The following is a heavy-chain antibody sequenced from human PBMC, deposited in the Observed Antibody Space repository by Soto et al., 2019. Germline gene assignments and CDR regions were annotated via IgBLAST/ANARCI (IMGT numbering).Heavy chain of an antibody. CDR1: GGSISTYY. V-gene: IGHV4-4*07. J-gene: IGHJ3*02. CDR2: VYISGST. Sequence: SETLSLTCTASGGSISTYYWNWIRRSAGKGLEWIGRVYISGSTNYHPSLKSRVAMSVDTSNNQFSLKVTSVTAADTAVYYCARGGRDGFDIWGQGTMVTV. CDR3: ARGGRDGFDI.